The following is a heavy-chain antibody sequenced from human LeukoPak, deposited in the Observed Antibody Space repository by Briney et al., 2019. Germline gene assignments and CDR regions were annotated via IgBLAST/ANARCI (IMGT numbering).Heavy chain of an antibody. CDR3: AKDGQGFDY. CDR1: GFTFSSYG. J-gene: IGHJ4*02. CDR2: ISYDGSNK. Sequence: GGSLRLSCAASGFTFSSYGMHWVRQAPGKGLEWVAVISYDGSNKYYADSVKGRFTISRDNSKSTLYLQMNSLRAEDTAVYYCAKDGQGFDYWGQGTLVTVSS. V-gene: IGHV3-30*18.